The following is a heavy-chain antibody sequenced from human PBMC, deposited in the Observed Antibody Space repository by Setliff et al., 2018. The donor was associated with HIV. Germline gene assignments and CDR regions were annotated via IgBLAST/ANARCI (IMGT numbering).Heavy chain of an antibody. CDR2: IYYSGST. J-gene: IGHJ4*02. V-gene: IGHV4-39*01. CDR3: ARHPSYSSDHPPLYFDY. Sequence: SETLSLTCTVSGASISSGGYYWSWIRQHPGKGLEWIGYIYYSGSTYYNPSLKSRLTISVDTFKNHISLTLNSVTAADTAVYYCARHPSYSSDHPPLYFDYWGQGTLVTVSS. D-gene: IGHD6-19*01. CDR1: GASISSGGYY.